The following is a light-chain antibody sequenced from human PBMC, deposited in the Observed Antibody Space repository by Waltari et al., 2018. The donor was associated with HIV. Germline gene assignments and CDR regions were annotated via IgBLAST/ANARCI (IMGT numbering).Light chain of an antibody. Sequence: QTVVTQEPSFSVSPGGTVTLTCGLSSGSVSTSYSPSWYQQTPGQAPRTLIYSTNTRSSGVPDRISGSLLGSKATLTLFGVQPEDEADYYCLLYYGGRQPTWVFGGGTKLTVL. CDR2: STN. J-gene: IGLJ3*02. V-gene: IGLV8-61*01. CDR1: SGSVSTSYS. CDR3: LLYYGGRQPTWV.